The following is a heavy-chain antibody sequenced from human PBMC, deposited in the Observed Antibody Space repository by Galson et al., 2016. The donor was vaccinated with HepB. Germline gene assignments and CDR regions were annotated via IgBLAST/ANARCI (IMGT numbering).Heavy chain of an antibody. CDR2: IFYSGTT. Sequence: ETLSLTCTVSGGSISTSGYYWGWIRQPPGKGLEWIGSIFYSGTTYYTPSLTSRVTISEDTSKNQSSLKLNSLTAADTAVYFCARHTDNWDFDYWGQGTLVTVSA. CDR3: ARHTDNWDFDY. J-gene: IGHJ4*02. CDR1: GGSISTSGYY. V-gene: IGHV4-39*01. D-gene: IGHD1-20*01.